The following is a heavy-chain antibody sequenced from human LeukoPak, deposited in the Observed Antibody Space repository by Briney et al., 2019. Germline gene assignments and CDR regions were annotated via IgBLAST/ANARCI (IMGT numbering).Heavy chain of an antibody. CDR2: MNPNSGNT. CDR1: GYTFTSYD. Sequence: GATVKVSCKASGYTFTSYDINWVRQATGQGLEWMGWMNPNSGNTGYAQKFQGRVTITRNTSISTAYMELSSLRSEDTAVYYCARVAARRGSDYWGQGTLVTVSS. CDR3: ARVAARRGSDY. D-gene: IGHD6-6*01. V-gene: IGHV1-8*03. J-gene: IGHJ4*02.